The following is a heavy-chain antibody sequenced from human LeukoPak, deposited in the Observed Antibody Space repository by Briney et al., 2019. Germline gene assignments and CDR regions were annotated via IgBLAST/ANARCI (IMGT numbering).Heavy chain of an antibody. Sequence: GASVKVPCKASGYTFTGYYMHWVRQAPGQGLEWMGWINPNSGGTNYAQKFQGRVTMTRDTSISTAYMELSRLRSDDTAVYYCARVSGSYPDDAFDIWGQGTMVTVSS. V-gene: IGHV1-2*02. CDR3: ARVSGSYPDDAFDI. CDR2: INPNSGGT. CDR1: GYTFTGYY. D-gene: IGHD1-26*01. J-gene: IGHJ3*02.